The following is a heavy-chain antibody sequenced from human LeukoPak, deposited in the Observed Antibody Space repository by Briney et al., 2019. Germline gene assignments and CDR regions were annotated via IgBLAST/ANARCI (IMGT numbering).Heavy chain of an antibody. CDR3: ARDDFWSGYYNYYYYYMDV. J-gene: IGHJ6*03. Sequence: SVKVSCKASGGTFSSYTISWVRQAPGQGLEWMGRIIPILGIANYAQKFQGRVTITADKSTSTAYMELSSLRSEDTAVYYCARDDFWSGYYNYYYYYMDVWGKGTTVTVSS. CDR1: GGTFSSYT. V-gene: IGHV1-69*02. CDR2: IIPILGIA. D-gene: IGHD3-3*01.